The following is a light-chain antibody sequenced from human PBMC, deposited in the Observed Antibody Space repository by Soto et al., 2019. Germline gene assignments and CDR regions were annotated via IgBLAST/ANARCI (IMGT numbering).Light chain of an antibody. CDR1: SSDVGGYNY. J-gene: IGLJ3*02. V-gene: IGLV2-8*01. Sequence: QSALTQPPSASGYPGQSVTISCTGTSSDVGGYNYVSWYQQYPGKAPKLMIYEVSKRPSGVPDRFSGSKSGNTASLTVSGLQAEDEADYYCSSFEGSNTWVFGGGTKLTVL. CDR2: EVS. CDR3: SSFEGSNTWV.